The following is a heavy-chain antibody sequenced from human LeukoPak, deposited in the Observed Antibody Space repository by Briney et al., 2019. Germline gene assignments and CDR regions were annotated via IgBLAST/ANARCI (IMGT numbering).Heavy chain of an antibody. V-gene: IGHV3-15*01. CDR2: IKSKTDGGTT. CDR1: GFTFSNAW. Sequence: GGSLRLCCAASGFTFSNAWMSWVRQAPGKGLEWVGRIKSKTDGGTTDYAAPVKGRFTISRDDSKNTLYLQMNSLNSEDTAVYYCTTESVLLWFGELPVPYFDYWGQGTLVTVSS. CDR3: TTESVLLWFGELPVPYFDY. D-gene: IGHD3-10*01. J-gene: IGHJ4*02.